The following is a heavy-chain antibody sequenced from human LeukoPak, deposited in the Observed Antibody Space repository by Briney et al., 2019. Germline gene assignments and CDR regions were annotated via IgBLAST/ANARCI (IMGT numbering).Heavy chain of an antibody. D-gene: IGHD6-19*01. Sequence: ASVKASCKASGYTFTNFEVNWVRQATGQGLEWMGWMNPNNAYTVYAQKFQGRVTMTRNTSITTAYMELSSLRSEDTAIYYCARGGLYDAFDLWGQGTVVIVSS. V-gene: IGHV1-8*01. J-gene: IGHJ3*01. CDR3: ARGGLYDAFDL. CDR1: GYTFTNFE. CDR2: MNPNNAYT.